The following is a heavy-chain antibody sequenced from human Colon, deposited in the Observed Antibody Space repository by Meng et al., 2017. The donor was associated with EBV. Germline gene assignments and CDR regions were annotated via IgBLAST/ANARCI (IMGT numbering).Heavy chain of an antibody. J-gene: IGHJ4*02. Sequence: QGQLQESGPGLGKPSETLSLTFVVSGGSISSVYWWTWVRQSPGKGLEWIGEIYHSGSTNYNPSLKSRVTISVDKSKNQFSLKLTSVTAADTAVYYCARGGYYSFDYWGQRTLVTVSS. V-gene: IGHV4-4*02. CDR3: ARGGYYSFDY. CDR2: IYHSGST. D-gene: IGHD5-18*01. CDR1: GGSISSVYW.